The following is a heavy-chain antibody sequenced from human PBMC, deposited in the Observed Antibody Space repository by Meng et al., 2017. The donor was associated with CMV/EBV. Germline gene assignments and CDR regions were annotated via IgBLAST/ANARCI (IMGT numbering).Heavy chain of an antibody. D-gene: IGHD3-3*01. J-gene: IGHJ4*02. Sequence: SETLSLTCTVSGGSLRGNCWSWIRQPPGKGLEWIGYIFYTGSTSYNPSLKSRVTLSVDTSKNQFSLKLDSVTAADTAVYFCARGNQYDFHFDSWGQGTLVTVSS. CDR2: IFYTGST. CDR3: ARGNQYDFHFDS. CDR1: GGSLRGNC. V-gene: IGHV4-59*01.